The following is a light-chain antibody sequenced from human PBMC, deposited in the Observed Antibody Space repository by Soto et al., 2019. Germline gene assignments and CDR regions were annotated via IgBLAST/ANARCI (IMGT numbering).Light chain of an antibody. CDR2: DVS. CDR1: SSDVGGYNY. J-gene: IGLJ1*01. Sequence: QSVLTQPASVSGSAGESITISCTGTSSDVGGYNYVSWYQQHPGKAPKLMIYDVSNRPSGVSNRFSGSKSGNTASLTISGRQAEDEADYYCSSYTSSSTPGPYVLGTGSK. CDR3: SSYTSSSTPGPYV. V-gene: IGLV2-14*01.